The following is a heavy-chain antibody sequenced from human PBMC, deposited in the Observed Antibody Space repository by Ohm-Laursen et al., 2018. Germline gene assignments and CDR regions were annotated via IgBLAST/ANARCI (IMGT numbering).Heavy chain of an antibody. Sequence: SLRLSCAAPGFTFSRHDLHWVRQTTGKGLEWVSAIGTLSDTFYPDSVKGRFTISRENAKSSFYLQMDNLRVEDTGVYYCARDKTDGHKKALDYWGQGTLVTVSS. J-gene: IGHJ4*02. V-gene: IGHV3-13*01. D-gene: IGHD5-24*01. CDR3: ARDKTDGHKKALDY. CDR2: IGTLSDT. CDR1: GFTFSRHD.